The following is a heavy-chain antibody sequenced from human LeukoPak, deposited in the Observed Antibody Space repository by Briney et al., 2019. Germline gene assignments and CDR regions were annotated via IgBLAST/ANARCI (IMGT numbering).Heavy chain of an antibody. J-gene: IGHJ4*02. V-gene: IGHV4-59*01. CDR1: GGSISSYY. CDR2: IYYSGST. Sequence: PSETLSLTCTVSGGSISSYYWSWIRQPPGKGLEWIGYIYYSGSTNYNPSLKSRVTISVDTSKNQFSLKLSSVTAADTAVYYCARAGSYYSYFDYWGQGTLVTVSS. CDR3: ARAGSYYSYFDY. D-gene: IGHD1-26*01.